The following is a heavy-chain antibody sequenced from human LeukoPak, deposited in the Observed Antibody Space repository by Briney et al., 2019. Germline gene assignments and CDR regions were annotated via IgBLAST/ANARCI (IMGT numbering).Heavy chain of an antibody. J-gene: IGHJ6*02. V-gene: IGHV4-59*01. CDR1: GGSFSGYY. Sequence: SETLSLTCAVYGGSFSGYYWSWIRQPPGKGLEWIGYIYYSGSTNYNPSLKSRVTISVDTSKNQFSLKLSSVTAADTAVYYCARGGPYSSSWYGPVGMDVWGQGTTVTVSS. CDR3: ARGGPYSSSWYGPVGMDV. CDR2: IYYSGST. D-gene: IGHD6-13*01.